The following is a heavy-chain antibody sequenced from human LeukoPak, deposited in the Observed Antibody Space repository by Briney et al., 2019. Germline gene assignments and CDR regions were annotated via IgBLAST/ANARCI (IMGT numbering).Heavy chain of an antibody. D-gene: IGHD3-10*01. CDR2: IYYSGNT. V-gene: IGHV4-39*01. Sequence: SETLSLTCTVSGGSISSYYWGWIRQPPGKGLEWIGIIYYSGNTYYNPSLKSRVTISVDTSKNQFSLNLSSVTAADTAVYYCARHSRSVNYGSGSYTWDYWGQGTLVTVSS. J-gene: IGHJ4*02. CDR3: ARHSRSVNYGSGSYTWDY. CDR1: GGSISSYY.